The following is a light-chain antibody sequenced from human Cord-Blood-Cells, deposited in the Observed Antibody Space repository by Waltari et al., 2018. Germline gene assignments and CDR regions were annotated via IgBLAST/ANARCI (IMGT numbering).Light chain of an antibody. CDR2: AAS. CDR1: QTISSY. CDR3: QQSYSTPT. J-gene: IGKJ3*01. Sequence: DIRMTQSPSYLSASVGDRVTITCRASQTISSYLNWYQQKPGKAPKLLIYAASSLQSGVPSRFSGSGSGTDFTLTISSLQPEDFATYYCQQSYSTPTFGPGTKVDIK. V-gene: IGKV1-39*01.